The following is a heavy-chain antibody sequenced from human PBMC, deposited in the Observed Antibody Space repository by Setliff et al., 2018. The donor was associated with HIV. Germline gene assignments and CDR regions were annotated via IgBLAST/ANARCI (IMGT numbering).Heavy chain of an antibody. CDR3: ARDDVGYCSGGSCYHLFDTFDI. CDR1: GYSFTNYG. V-gene: IGHV1-18*01. J-gene: IGHJ3*02. D-gene: IGHD2-15*01. CDR2: ISSYNDNT. Sequence: GASVKVSCKASGYSFTNYGISWVRQAPGQGLEWTGWISSYNDNTNYALNLQGRVTMTTDTSTSTAYMELRSLRSDDTAVYYCARDDVGYCSGGSCYHLFDTFDIWGQGTVVTVSS.